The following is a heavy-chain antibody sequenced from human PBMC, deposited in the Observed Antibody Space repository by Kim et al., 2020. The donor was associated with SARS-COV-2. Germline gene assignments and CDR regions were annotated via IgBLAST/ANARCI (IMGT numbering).Heavy chain of an antibody. V-gene: IGHV3-49*03. Sequence: GGSLRLSCTASGFTFGDYAMSWFRQGPGKGLEWVGFIRDKTYGGTTEYAASVRGRFTISRDESKNIAYLHMSSLKTEDTGVYYCARGWSSSEYWGQGTLVTVSS. J-gene: IGHJ4*02. CDR3: ARGWSSSEY. CDR2: IRDKTYGGTT. CDR1: GFTFGDYA. D-gene: IGHD6-6*01.